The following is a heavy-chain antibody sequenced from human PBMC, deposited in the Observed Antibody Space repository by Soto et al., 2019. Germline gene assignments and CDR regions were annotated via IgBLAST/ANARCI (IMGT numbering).Heavy chain of an antibody. CDR2: VNPNSGGT. V-gene: IGHV1-2*04. Sequence: ASVKVSCKASGYTFTDYYIHWVRQAPGQGLEWMGWVNPNSGGTNYAQKFQGWVTMTRDTSISTVYMELSSLKSDDMAVYYCAREGAAAANNGMDVWGQGTTVTVSS. CDR1: GYTFTDYY. D-gene: IGHD6-13*01. J-gene: IGHJ6*02. CDR3: AREGAAAANNGMDV.